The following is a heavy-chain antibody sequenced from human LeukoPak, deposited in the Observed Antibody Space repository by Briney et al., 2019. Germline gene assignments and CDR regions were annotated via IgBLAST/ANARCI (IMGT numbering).Heavy chain of an antibody. CDR3: ARDFSGKATQENRRGTRLIDY. D-gene: IGHD6-25*01. Sequence: VGSLRLSCAASGFTFSNYAMHWVLQAPAKGLEWVAVIVYLLSNEYYADSVKGRFTISRANSKNTLYLQMNSLRTEDTAVYYCARDFSGKATQENRRGTRLIDYWGQGTLVSVSS. CDR2: IVYLLSNE. V-gene: IGHV3-33*01. J-gene: IGHJ4*02. CDR1: GFTFSNYA.